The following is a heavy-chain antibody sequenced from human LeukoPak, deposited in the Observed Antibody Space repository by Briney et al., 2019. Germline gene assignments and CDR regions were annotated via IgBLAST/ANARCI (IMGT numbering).Heavy chain of an antibody. CDR1: GGSLTSSNW. V-gene: IGHV4-4*03. J-gene: IGHJ4*02. CDR2: FYHSGST. CDR3: ARSLGELSS. Sequence: PGTLFLTCAVSGGSLTSSNWWSWVRQPPGKGLEWIGEFYHSGSTNYNPSLKSRVTISVDKSKNQFSLKLSSVTAADTAVYYCARSLGELSSWGQGTLVTVSS. D-gene: IGHD3-16*02.